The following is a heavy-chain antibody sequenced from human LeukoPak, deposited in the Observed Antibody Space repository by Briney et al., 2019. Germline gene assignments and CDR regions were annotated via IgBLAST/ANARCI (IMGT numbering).Heavy chain of an antibody. CDR2: ISGSGGST. V-gene: IGHV3-23*01. CDR1: GFTFSSYA. D-gene: IGHD4-17*01. CDR3: AKDSLAGSRGDDYGDYVAFDI. Sequence: GGSLRLSCAASGFTFSSYAMSWVRQAPGKGLEWVSAISGSGGSTYYADSVKGRFTISRDNSKNTLYLQMNSLRAEDTAVYYCAKDSLAGSRGDDYGDYVAFDIWGQGTMVTVS. J-gene: IGHJ3*02.